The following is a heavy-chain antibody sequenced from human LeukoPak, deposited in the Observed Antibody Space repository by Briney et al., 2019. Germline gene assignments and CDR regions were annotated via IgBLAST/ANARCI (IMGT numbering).Heavy chain of an antibody. CDR1: GGSLSSSSYY. J-gene: IGHJ4*02. CDR2: IYYSGST. D-gene: IGHD3-9*01. CDR3: ARHTYDILTDPFDY. V-gene: IGHV4-39*01. Sequence: SETLSLTCTVSGGSLSSSSYYWGWIRQPPGKGLEWIGSIYYSGSTYYNPSLKSRVTISVDTSKNQFSLKLSSVTAADTAVYYCARHTYDILTDPFDYWGQGTLVTVSS.